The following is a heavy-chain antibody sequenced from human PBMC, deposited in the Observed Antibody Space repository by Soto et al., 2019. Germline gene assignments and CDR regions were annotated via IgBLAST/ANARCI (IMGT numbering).Heavy chain of an antibody. V-gene: IGHV4-39*01. D-gene: IGHD4-17*01. J-gene: IGHJ3*02. CDR3: AVTVTTRGGAFDI. Sequence: QLQLQESGPGLVKPSETLSLTCTVSGGSISSSSYYWGWIRQPPGKGLEWIGSIYYSGSTYYNPSLKSRVTISVDTSKNQFSLKLSSVTAADTAVYYCAVTVTTRGGAFDIWGQGTMVTVSS. CDR1: GGSISSSSYY. CDR2: IYYSGST.